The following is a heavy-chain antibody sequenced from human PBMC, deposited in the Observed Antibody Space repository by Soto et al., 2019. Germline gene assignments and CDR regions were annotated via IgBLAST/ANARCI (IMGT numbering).Heavy chain of an antibody. Sequence: PSETLSLTCNVSGDSISSYYWNWIRQSPGKGLEWLGYRQYRGITRYNPSLQNRVTISVDTSKNQFSLMLTSVTAADTAVYFCARGPGNYWGQGTLVTVSS. J-gene: IGHJ4*02. CDR3: ARGPGNY. CDR1: GDSISSYY. CDR2: RQYRGIT. V-gene: IGHV4-59*01.